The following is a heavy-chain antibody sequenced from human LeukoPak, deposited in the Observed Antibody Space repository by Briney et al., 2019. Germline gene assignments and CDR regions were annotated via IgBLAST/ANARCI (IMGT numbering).Heavy chain of an antibody. V-gene: IGHV1-2*02. D-gene: IGHD5-12*01. J-gene: IGHJ5*02. CDR2: INPNSGGT. CDR3: ASGPYSGFS. CDR1: GGTFSSYA. Sequence: ASVKVSCKASGGTFSSYAISWVRQAPGQGLEWMGWINPNSGGTNYAQKFQGRVTMTRDTSISTAYMELSRLRSDDTAVYYCASGPYSGFSWGQGTLVTVSS.